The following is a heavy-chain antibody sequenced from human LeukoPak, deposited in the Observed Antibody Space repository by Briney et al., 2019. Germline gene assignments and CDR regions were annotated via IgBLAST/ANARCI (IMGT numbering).Heavy chain of an antibody. V-gene: IGHV3-48*03. CDR3: ARDRVVAATPAGFDP. Sequence: GGSLRLSCAASGFTFSSYEMNWVRQAPGKGLEWVSYISSSSSYTNYADSVKGRFTISRDNAKNSPYLQMNSLRAEDTAVYYCARDRVVAATPAGFDPWGQGTLVTVST. D-gene: IGHD2-15*01. J-gene: IGHJ5*02. CDR2: ISSSSSYT. CDR1: GFTFSSYE.